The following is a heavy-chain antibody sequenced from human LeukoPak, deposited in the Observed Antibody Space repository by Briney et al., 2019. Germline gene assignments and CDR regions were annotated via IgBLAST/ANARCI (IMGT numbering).Heavy chain of an antibody. Sequence: PSETLSLTCTVSGGSISSYYWSWIRQPPGKGLEWIGYIYYSGSTNYNPSLKSRVTISVDTSKNQFSLKLSSVTAADTAVYYCARGAQQLVRRWFGPWGQGTLVTVSS. V-gene: IGHV4-59*08. D-gene: IGHD6-13*01. CDR2: IYYSGST. CDR1: GGSISSYY. J-gene: IGHJ5*02. CDR3: ARGAQQLVRRWFGP.